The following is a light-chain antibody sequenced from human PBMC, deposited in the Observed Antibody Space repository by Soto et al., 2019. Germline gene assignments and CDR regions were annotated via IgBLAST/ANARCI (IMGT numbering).Light chain of an antibody. V-gene: IGLV2-23*01. CDR2: DGT. CDR1: SSDIGGSDF. J-gene: IGLJ2*01. Sequence: QSALTQPASVSGSPGQSITISCTGTSSDIGGSDFVSWYQQHPGKAPKLIIYDGTERPSGVSNRFSGSKSGNTASLTISGLQAEDEAHYYCCSYATYNMILGGGTKLTVL. CDR3: CSYATYNMI.